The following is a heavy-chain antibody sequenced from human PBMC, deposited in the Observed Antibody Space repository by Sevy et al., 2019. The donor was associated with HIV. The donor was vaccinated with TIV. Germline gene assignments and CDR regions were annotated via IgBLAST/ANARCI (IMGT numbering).Heavy chain of an antibody. J-gene: IGHJ4*02. CDR2: IPYDTKTK. V-gene: IGHV3-30*18. CDR3: AKGSAAAAVLDV. Sequence: GGSLRLSCAASGFTFSRFGMHWVRQAPGKGLVWLAVIPYDTKTKHFADSLKGRIAISRDNTKNTVDLQINSLRVEDTAVYYCAKGSAAAAVLDVWGRGTLVTVSS. D-gene: IGHD6-13*01. CDR1: GFTFSRFG.